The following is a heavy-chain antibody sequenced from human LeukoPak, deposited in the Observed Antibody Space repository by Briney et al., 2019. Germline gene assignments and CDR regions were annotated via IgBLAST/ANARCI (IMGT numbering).Heavy chain of an antibody. J-gene: IGHJ4*02. CDR3: VNQYFDY. D-gene: IGHD4-11*01. Sequence: PGGSLRLSCAASGFKFSNYWMSWVRQAPAKGLEWVANMKQDGSETYYLDSVKGRFTISRDNAKNSLYLQMNSLRAEDTAVYYCVNQYFDYWGQGTLVTVSS. V-gene: IGHV3-7*01. CDR1: GFKFSNYW. CDR2: MKQDGSET.